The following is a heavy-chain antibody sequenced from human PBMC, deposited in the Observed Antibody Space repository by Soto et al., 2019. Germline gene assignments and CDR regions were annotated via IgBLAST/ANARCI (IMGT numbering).Heavy chain of an antibody. CDR1: GFTFCSYG. V-gene: IGHV3-30*18. Sequence: PGGSMRICCASCGFTFCSYGMAVVRQATGKGLEWVAVISYDGSNKYYADSVKGRLTISRDNSKNTLYLQMNSLRAEDTAVYYCAKGPRASSGWSEQFDYWGQGTLVTVSS. CDR3: AKGPRASSGWSEQFDY. CDR2: ISYDGSNK. D-gene: IGHD6-19*01. J-gene: IGHJ4*02.